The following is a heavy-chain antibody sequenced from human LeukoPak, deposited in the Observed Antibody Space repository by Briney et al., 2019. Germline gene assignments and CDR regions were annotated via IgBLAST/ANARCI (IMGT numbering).Heavy chain of an antibody. CDR1: GYSFASYW. CDR2: IYPGDSDT. CDR3: ARGDGRRGFYFDY. J-gene: IGHJ4*02. Sequence: GESLRISCKGSGYSFASYWIGWVRQIPGKGLEWMGIIYPGDSDTRYSPSFDGQVTVSADKSINSAWLQWNSLKASDTAMYYCARGDGRRGFYFDYWGQGTLVTVSS. D-gene: IGHD3-10*01. V-gene: IGHV5-51*01.